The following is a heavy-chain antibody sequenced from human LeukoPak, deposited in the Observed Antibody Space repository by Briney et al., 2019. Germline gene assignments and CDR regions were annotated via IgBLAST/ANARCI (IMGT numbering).Heavy chain of an antibody. CDR1: GFTFSRYG. CDR2: IWYDGSKK. CDR3: ARVSEDYSSGWYEEYFQY. J-gene: IGHJ1*01. V-gene: IGHV3-33*01. Sequence: GGSLRLSCAASGFTFSRYGTHWVRQAPGKGLEWVAVIWYDGSKKNYADSVKGRFTISRDNSTNTLNLQMTSLRAEDTAVYYCARVSEDYSSGWYEEYFQYWGQGTLVIVSS. D-gene: IGHD6-19*01.